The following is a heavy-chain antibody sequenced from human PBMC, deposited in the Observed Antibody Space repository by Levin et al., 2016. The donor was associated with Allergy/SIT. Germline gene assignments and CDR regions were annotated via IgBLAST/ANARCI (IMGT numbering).Heavy chain of an antibody. CDR3: ARAPSYHDGTGYYYFDD. Sequence: ASVKVSCKASGYTFTSYGISWVRQAPGQGLEWMGWISAYNGNTNYAQKFQGRVTMTRYTSISTAYMELTRLTSDDTAVYYCARAPSYHDGTGYYYFDDWGQGTLVTVSS. CDR2: ISAYNGNT. D-gene: IGHD3-22*01. J-gene: IGHJ4*02. V-gene: IGHV1-18*01. CDR1: GYTFTSYG.